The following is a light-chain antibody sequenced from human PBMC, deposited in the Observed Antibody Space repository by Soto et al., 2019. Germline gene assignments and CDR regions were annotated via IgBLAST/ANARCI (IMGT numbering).Light chain of an antibody. CDR2: SNN. CDR3: AAWDDSLNGYV. J-gene: IGLJ1*01. CDR1: RSNIGGGYD. Sequence: QSVLTQPPSVSGTPGQRVSISCTGSRSNIGGGYDVHWYQQLPGTAPKLLIYSNNQRPSGVPDRFSGSKSGTSASLAISGLQSEDEADYYCAAWDDSLNGYVFGTGSKVTVL. V-gene: IGLV1-44*01.